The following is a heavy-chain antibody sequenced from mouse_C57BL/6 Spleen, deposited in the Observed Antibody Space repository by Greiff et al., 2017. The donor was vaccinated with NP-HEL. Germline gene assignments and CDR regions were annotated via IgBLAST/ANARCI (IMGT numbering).Heavy chain of an antibody. V-gene: IGHV5-12*01. J-gene: IGHJ1*03. CDR2: ISNGGGST. CDR1: GFTFSDYY. Sequence: DVKLVESGGGLVQPGGSLKLSCAASGFTFSDYYMYWVRQTPEKRLEWVAYISNGGGSTYYPDTVKGRFTISRDNAKNTLYLQMSRLKCEDTAMYYCAIHRDYYDSSTGWFDVWGTGTTVTVSS. CDR3: AIHRDYYDSSTGWFDV. D-gene: IGHD1-1*01.